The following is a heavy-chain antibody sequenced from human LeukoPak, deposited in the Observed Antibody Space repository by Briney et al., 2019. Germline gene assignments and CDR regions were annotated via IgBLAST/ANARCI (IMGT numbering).Heavy chain of an antibody. CDR2: IYTSGST. J-gene: IGHJ3*02. CDR1: GGSISSYY. D-gene: IGHD2-15*01. Sequence: PSETLSFTCTVSGGSISSYYWSWIRQPAGKGLEWIGRIYTSGSTNYNPSLKSRVTMSVDTSKNQFSLKLSSVTAADTAVYYCAREGYCSGGSCYNDAFDIWGQGTMVTVSS. V-gene: IGHV4-4*07. CDR3: AREGYCSGGSCYNDAFDI.